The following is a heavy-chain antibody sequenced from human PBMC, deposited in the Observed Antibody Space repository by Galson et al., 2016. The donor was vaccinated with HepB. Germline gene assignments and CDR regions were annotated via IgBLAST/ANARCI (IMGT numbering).Heavy chain of an antibody. CDR1: GFTFNKFG. J-gene: IGHJ4*02. CDR2: ISYDGNNK. D-gene: IGHD3-3*01. CDR3: AKDKDFWSGSYTGAIDD. V-gene: IGHV3-30*18. Sequence: SLRLSCAASGFTFNKFGLHWVRQAPGKGLEWMAVISYDGNNKFYANSLKGRLTISRDNSKNTLYLQMTSLRPEDTAFYFCAKDKDFWSGSYTGAIDDWGQGTLVTVAS.